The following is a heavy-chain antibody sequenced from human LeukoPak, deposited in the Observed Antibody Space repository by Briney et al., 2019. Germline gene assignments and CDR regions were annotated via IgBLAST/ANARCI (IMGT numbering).Heavy chain of an antibody. V-gene: IGHV4-34*01. D-gene: IGHD3-22*01. CDR1: GGSFSGYY. Sequence: SETLSLTCAVYGGSFSGYYWSWIRQPPGKGLEWIGEINHSGSTNYNPSLKSRVTISVGTSKNQFSLKLSSVTAADTAVYYCARRQDLYNYYDSSGYYQNWFDPWGQGTRVTVSS. J-gene: IGHJ5*02. CDR2: INHSGST. CDR3: ARRQDLYNYYDSSGYYQNWFDP.